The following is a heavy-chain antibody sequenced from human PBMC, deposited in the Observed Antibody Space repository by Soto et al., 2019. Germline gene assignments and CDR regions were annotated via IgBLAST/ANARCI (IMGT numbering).Heavy chain of an antibody. CDR1: GFTFSSYA. J-gene: IGHJ4*02. V-gene: IGHV3-23*01. D-gene: IGHD1-26*01. CDR3: AKDRMVVGAGDYDY. CDR2: ISGSGGST. Sequence: GGSLRLSCAASGFTFSSYAMTWVRQAPGKGLEWVSGISGSGGSTYYADSVKGRFTISRDNSKSTLYLQMNSLRAEDTAVYYCAKDRMVVGAGDYDYWGQGTLVTVSS.